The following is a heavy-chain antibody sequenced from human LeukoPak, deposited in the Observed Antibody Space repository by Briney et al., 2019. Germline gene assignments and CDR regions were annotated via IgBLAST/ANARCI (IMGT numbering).Heavy chain of an antibody. CDR2: IKQDGSEK. Sequence: GGSLRLSCAASGFTFSSYWMSWVRQAPGKGLEWVANIKQDGSEKYYVDSVKGRFTISRDNAKNSLYLQMNSLRAEDTAVYYCARDFASYYDFWSGYQRPFDYWGQGTLVTVSS. J-gene: IGHJ4*02. CDR3: ARDFASYYDFWSGYQRPFDY. V-gene: IGHV3-7*01. CDR1: GFTFSSYW. D-gene: IGHD3-3*01.